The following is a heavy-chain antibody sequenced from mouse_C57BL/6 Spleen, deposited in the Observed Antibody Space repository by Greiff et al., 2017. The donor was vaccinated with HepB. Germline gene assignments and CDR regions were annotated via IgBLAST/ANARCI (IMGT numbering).Heavy chain of an antibody. J-gene: IGHJ3*01. CDR3: ARGDSEDSWFDY. CDR2: IYPGSGNT. CDR1: GYTFTDYY. D-gene: IGHD3-2*01. Sequence: VQLQQSGAELVRPGASVKLSCKASGYTFTDYYIHWVKQRPGQGLEWIARIYPGSGNTYYNEKFKGKATMTAEKSSSTAYMQLSSLTSEDSAVYFCARGDSEDSWFDYWGQGTLVTVSA. V-gene: IGHV1-76*01.